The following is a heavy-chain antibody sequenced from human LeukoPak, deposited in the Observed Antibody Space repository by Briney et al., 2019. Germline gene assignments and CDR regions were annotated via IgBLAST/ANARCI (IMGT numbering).Heavy chain of an antibody. Sequence: GRSLRLSCAASGFTFSSYGMHWVRQGRGKGLEWVAVFWYDGSKKYYADSVKGRFTISRDISKKTLYLQMDSPRVEDTAVYYCTRDAGLCVHDYWGQGTLVTVSS. CDR2: FWYDGSKK. J-gene: IGHJ4*02. CDR3: TRDAGLCVHDY. D-gene: IGHD2-21*01. V-gene: IGHV3-33*01. CDR1: GFTFSSYG.